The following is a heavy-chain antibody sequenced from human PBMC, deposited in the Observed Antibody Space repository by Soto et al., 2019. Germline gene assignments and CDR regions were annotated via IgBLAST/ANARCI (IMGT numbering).Heavy chain of an antibody. CDR2: ISAYNGNT. Sequence: GASVKVSCKASGYTFTSYGISWVRQAPGQGLEWMGWISAYNGNTNYAQKLQGRVTMTTDTSTSTAYMELSSLRSEDTAVYYCAGSIAAPNYYYGMDVWGQGTTVTVSS. CDR3: AGSIAAPNYYYGMDV. V-gene: IGHV1-18*04. J-gene: IGHJ6*02. D-gene: IGHD6-6*01. CDR1: GYTFTSYG.